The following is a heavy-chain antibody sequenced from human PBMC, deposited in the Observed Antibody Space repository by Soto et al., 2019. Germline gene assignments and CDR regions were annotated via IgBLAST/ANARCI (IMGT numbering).Heavy chain of an antibody. D-gene: IGHD1-26*01. V-gene: IGHV5-10-1*01. CDR3: ARETRSLEPPYHYYGLDV. CDR1: GFSFTSYW. J-gene: IGHJ6*02. CDR2: IDPSDSYT. Sequence: PGESLKISCKGSGFSFTSYWISWVRQMPGKGLEWMGRIDPSDSYTNYSPSFQGHVTISADKSISTAYLQWSSLKASDTAVYYCARETRSLEPPYHYYGLDVWGQGTTVTVSS.